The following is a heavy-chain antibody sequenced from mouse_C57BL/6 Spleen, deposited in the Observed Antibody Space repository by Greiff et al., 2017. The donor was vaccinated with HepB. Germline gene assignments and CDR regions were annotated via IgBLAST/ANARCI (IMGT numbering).Heavy chain of an antibody. Sequence: VQLKQSGPELVKPGASVKISCKASGYSFTDYNMNWVKQSNGKSLEWIGVINPNYGTTSYNQKFKGKATLTVDQSSSTAYMQLNSLTSEDSAVYYCARSRTTVVDWYFDVWGTGTTVTVSS. V-gene: IGHV1-39*01. CDR3: ARSRTTVVDWYFDV. J-gene: IGHJ1*03. CDR2: INPNYGTT. CDR1: GYSFTDYN. D-gene: IGHD1-1*01.